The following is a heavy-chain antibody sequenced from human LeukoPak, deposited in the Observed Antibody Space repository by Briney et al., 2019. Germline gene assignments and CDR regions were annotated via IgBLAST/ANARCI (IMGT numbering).Heavy chain of an antibody. CDR2: IFSGGST. J-gene: IGHJ4*02. D-gene: IGHD3-22*01. V-gene: IGHV3-53*01. Sequence: PGGSLRLSCAASGFTVSSNYMSWVRQAPGKGLEWVSVIFSGGSTYYADSVKGRFTISRDNSKNTLYLQMNSLRAEDTAVYYCARGRGYYYDSSGYYGSHLFDYWGQGTLVTVSS. CDR1: GFTVSSNY. CDR3: ARGRGYYYDSSGYYGSHLFDY.